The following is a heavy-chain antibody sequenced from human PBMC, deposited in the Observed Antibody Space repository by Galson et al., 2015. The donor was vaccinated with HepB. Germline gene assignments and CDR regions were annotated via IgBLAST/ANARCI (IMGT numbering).Heavy chain of an antibody. V-gene: IGHV6-1*01. CDR2: TYYRSKWYN. CDR3: ARGWGYWFDP. CDR1: SVSSNSAA. D-gene: IGHD3-16*01. Sequence: SVSSNSAAWNWIRQSPSRGLEWLGRTYYRSKWYNDYAVSVKSRIIINPDTSKNQFSLQLNSVTPEDTAVYYCARGWGYWFDPWGQGTLVTVSS. J-gene: IGHJ5*02.